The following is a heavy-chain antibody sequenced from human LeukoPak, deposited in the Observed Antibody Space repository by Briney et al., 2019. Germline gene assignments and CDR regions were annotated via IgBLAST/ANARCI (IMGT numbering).Heavy chain of an antibody. Sequence: ASVKVSCKASGYTFTGYYMHWVRQAPGQGLEYMGWINPNSGGTNYAQKFQGRVTMTGDTSISTAYMELSRLKSDDTAVYYCARDSGSYFHDAFAIWGQGTMVTVSS. CDR2: INPNSGGT. D-gene: IGHD1-26*01. CDR3: ARDSGSYFHDAFAI. V-gene: IGHV1-2*02. J-gene: IGHJ3*02. CDR1: GYTFTGYY.